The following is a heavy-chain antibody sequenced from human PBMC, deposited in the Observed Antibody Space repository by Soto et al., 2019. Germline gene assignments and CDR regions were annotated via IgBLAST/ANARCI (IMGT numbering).Heavy chain of an antibody. Sequence: GWSLRLACASSVFTFIDYYMRWIRQAPGKGLEWVSSISSSSSSTNYADSVKARFTISRDNAKNSLYLQMNSLRAEDTAVYYCARGYGGNSGNVFDIWGQGTMVTVSS. V-gene: IGHV3-11*06. D-gene: IGHD4-17*01. CDR2: ISSSSSST. CDR3: ARGYGGNSGNVFDI. J-gene: IGHJ3*02. CDR1: VFTFIDYY.